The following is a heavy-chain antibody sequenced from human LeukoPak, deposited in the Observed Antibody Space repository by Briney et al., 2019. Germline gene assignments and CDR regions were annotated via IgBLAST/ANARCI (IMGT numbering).Heavy chain of an antibody. CDR2: IYYSGST. V-gene: IGHV4-59*08. J-gene: IGHJ4*02. D-gene: IGHD6-13*01. Sequence: MASETLSLTCIVSGGSISGYYWSWTRQPPGKGLEYIAYIYYSGSTDYNPSLKSRVTISVDTSKNQFSLKLSSVTAADTAVYYCARLNIIGSSPVHHFDYWGQGTLVTVSS. CDR1: GGSISGYY. CDR3: ARLNIIGSSPVHHFDY.